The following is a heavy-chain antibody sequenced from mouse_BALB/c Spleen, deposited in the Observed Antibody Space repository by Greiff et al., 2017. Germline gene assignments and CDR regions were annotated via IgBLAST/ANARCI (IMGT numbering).Heavy chain of an antibody. D-gene: IGHD2-1*01. V-gene: IGHV2-6-7*01. Sequence: VQLQQSGPGLVAPSQSLSITCTVSGFSLTGYGVNWVRQPPGKGLEWLGMIWGDGSTDYNSALKSRLSISKDNSKSQVFLKMNSLQTDDTAMYYCARGGNYVEYYFDYWGQGTTLTVSS. J-gene: IGHJ2*01. CDR1: GFSLTGYG. CDR2: IWGDGST. CDR3: ARGGNYVEYYFDY.